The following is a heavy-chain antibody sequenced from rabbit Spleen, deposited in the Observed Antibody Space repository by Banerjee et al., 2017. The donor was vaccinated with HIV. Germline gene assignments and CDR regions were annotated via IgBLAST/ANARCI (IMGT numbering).Heavy chain of an antibody. CDR1: GVSLNDKDV. CDR2: INIVTGKS. V-gene: IGHV1S45*01. CDR3: ARDLITVIGWNFNL. J-gene: IGHJ4*01. Sequence: LEESGGGLVKPEGFLTLTCKASGVSLNDKDVICWVRQAPGKGLEWIACINIVTGKSVYASWALGRFIMSRTSSTTVTLQMTSLTVADTATYFCARDLITVIGWNFNLWGQGTLVTVS. D-gene: IGHD1-1*01.